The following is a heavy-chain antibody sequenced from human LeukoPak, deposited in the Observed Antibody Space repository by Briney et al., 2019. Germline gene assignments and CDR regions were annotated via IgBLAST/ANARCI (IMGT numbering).Heavy chain of an antibody. CDR1: GGSFSGYY. CDR3: ARGVGSGSSLSWFDP. V-gene: IGHV4-34*01. CDR2: INHSGST. D-gene: IGHD6-6*01. J-gene: IGHJ5*02. Sequence: SETLSLTCAVYGGSFSGYYWSWIRQPPGKGLEWIGEINHSGSTNYNPSLKSRVTISVDTSKNQFSLKLSSVTAADTAVYYCARGVGSGSSLSWFDPWGQGTLVTVSS.